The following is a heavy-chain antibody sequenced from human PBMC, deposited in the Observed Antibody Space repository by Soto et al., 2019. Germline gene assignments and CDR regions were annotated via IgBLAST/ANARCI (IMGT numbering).Heavy chain of an antibody. CDR1: GYTFTSYG. J-gene: IGHJ5*02. V-gene: IGHV1-3*01. CDR3: VRRHVSATGIDWFDP. Sequence: QVQLVQSGTEVKKPGASVKVSCKASGYTFTSYGIHWVRQAPGQRLEWMGWINAANGDTKYSPKFQGRVTITRDTSASTAYMALSSLRSKDTAVYYCVRRHVSATGIDWFDPWGQGTLVTVSS. D-gene: IGHD6-13*01. CDR2: INAANGDT.